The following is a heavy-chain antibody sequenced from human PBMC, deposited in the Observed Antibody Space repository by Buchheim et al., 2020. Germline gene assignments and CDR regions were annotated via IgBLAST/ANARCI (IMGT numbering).Heavy chain of an antibody. CDR3: AKEVADDYYYYGMDV. D-gene: IGHD6-19*01. CDR2: MSYDGRTI. Sequence: QVQLVESGGGVVQPGRSLRLSCAASGFIFSTYGMHWVRQAPGKGLEWVSVMSYDGRTIHYADSVKGRSTLSRDNSKNTLYLQLNSLRAEDSAVYCCAKEVADDYYYYGMDVWGQGTT. V-gene: IGHV3-30*18. J-gene: IGHJ6*02. CDR1: GFIFSTYG.